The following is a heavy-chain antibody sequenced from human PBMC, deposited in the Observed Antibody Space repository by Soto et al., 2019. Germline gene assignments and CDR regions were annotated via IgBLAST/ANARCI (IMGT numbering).Heavy chain of an antibody. Sequence: QVQLVQSGTEVKKPGALVKVSCKTSGYTFINFGIGWVRQAPGQGLEWMGWISPFNGHTHYAQKFQGRVSLTTDTSTSTAFLELRSLTYDDTAVYYCAREPPRATAGLNYFDPWGQGTLVTVSS. J-gene: IGHJ5*02. CDR1: GYTFINFG. CDR2: ISPFNGHT. D-gene: IGHD6-13*01. V-gene: IGHV1-18*01. CDR3: AREPPRATAGLNYFDP.